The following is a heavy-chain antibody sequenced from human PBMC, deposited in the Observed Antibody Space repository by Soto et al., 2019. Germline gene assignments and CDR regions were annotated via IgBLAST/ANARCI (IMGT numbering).Heavy chain of an antibody. CDR2: IYYSGST. J-gene: IGHJ6*02. Sequence: SETLSLTCTVSGGSISGYYWSWIRQPPGKGLEWIGYIYYSGSTNYNPSLKSRVTISVDTSKNQFSLKLSSVTAADTAVYYCARNMVRGVYGMDVWGQGTTVTVSS. CDR1: GGSISGYY. D-gene: IGHD3-10*01. V-gene: IGHV4-59*01. CDR3: ARNMVRGVYGMDV.